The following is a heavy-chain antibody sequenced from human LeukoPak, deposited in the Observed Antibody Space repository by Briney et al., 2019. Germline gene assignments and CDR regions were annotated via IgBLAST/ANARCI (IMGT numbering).Heavy chain of an antibody. CDR1: GYTFTSYG. Sequence: ASVKVSCKASGYTFTSYGISWVRQAPGQGLEWMGWISAYNGNTNYAQKLQGRVTMTTDTSTSTAYMELRSLRSDDTAVYYCARDTPTYYYDSSGPIWDYWGQRTLVTVSS. CDR3: ARDTPTYYYDSSGPIWDY. V-gene: IGHV1-18*01. CDR2: ISAYNGNT. D-gene: IGHD3-22*01. J-gene: IGHJ4*02.